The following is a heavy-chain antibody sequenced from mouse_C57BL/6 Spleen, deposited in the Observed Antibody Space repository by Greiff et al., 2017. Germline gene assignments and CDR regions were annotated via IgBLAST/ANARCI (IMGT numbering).Heavy chain of an antibody. D-gene: IGHD1-1*01. CDR2: IDPSDSET. CDR3: ASTVAPYWYFDV. J-gene: IGHJ1*03. V-gene: IGHV1-52*01. Sequence: VQLQQPGAELVRPGSSVKLSCKASGYTFTSYWMHWVKQRPIQGLEWIGNIDPSDSETHYNQKFKDKATLTVDKSSSTAYMQLSSLTSEDSAVYYCASTVAPYWYFDVWGTGTTVTVSS. CDR1: GYTFTSYW.